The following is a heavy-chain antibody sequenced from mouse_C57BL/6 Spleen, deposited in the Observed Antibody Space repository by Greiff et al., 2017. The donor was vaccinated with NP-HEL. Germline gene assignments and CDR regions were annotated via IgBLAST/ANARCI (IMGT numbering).Heavy chain of an antibody. CDR2: IYPRSGNT. D-gene: IGHD2-4*01. Sequence: QVQLQQSGAELARPGASVKLSCKASGYTFTSYGISWVKQRTGQGLEWIGEIYPRSGNTYYNEKFKGKATLTADKSSSTAYMELRSLTSEYSAVYFCARSDISDIFYYDYDEGFAYWGQGTLVTVSA. J-gene: IGHJ3*01. CDR1: GYTFTSYG. CDR3: ARSDISDIFYYDYDEGFAY. V-gene: IGHV1-81*01.